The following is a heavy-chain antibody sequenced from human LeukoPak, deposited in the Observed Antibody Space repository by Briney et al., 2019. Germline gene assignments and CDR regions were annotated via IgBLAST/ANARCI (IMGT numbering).Heavy chain of an antibody. CDR2: IKSDGGT. J-gene: IGHJ5*02. CDR1: GFTFSTYW. Sequence: GESLRLSCAASGFTFSTYWMHWVRQAPGKGLVWVSRIKSDGGTNYADSVKGRFTISRDNAKNSLYLQMSSLRAEDTAVYYCARDLRYCSSTRCLDPWGQGTLVTVSS. D-gene: IGHD2-2*01. CDR3: ARDLRYCSSTRCLDP. V-gene: IGHV3-74*01.